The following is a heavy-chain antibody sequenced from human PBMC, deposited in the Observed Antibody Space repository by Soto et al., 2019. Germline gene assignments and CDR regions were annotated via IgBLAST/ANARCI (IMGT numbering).Heavy chain of an antibody. CDR1: GFTFSTSW. Sequence: EVQLVESGGGLVQPGGSLRLSCTTSGFTFSTSWMHWVRQTPGKGLLWVSHISTDGSITNYVDSAKGRFTISRDNAKNTLFLQMNNLRAEDTAVYFCARDIGYGGNWGQGTLVTVSS. V-gene: IGHV3-74*01. CDR3: ARDIGYGGN. D-gene: IGHD3-16*01. J-gene: IGHJ4*02. CDR2: ISTDGSIT.